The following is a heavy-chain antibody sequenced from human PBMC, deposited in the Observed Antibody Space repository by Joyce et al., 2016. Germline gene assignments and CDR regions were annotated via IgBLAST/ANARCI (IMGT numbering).Heavy chain of an antibody. CDR1: GFTFSSYS. CDR3: ARSSYTNGIFDY. J-gene: IGHJ4*02. D-gene: IGHD2-8*01. V-gene: IGHV3-21*01. Sequence: EVQLVESGGGLVKPGGSLRLSCAASGFTFSSYSMSWVRQAPGKGVEWVSSLSSSSSYIKYTDSVKGRFTSSRDNAKNSLYLQMNSLRVEDTAVYYCARSSYTNGIFDYWGQGTLVTVSS. CDR2: LSSSSSYI.